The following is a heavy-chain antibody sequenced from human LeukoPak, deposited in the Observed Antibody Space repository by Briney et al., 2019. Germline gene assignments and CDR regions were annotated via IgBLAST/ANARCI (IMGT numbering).Heavy chain of an antibody. Sequence: PGGSLRLSCAASGFTFSSYAMSWVRQAPGKGLEWVSAISGSGGSTYYADSVKGRFTISRDNSKNTLYLQMNSLRAEDTAVYYCAKRGLYDSSGYYEYYFDYWGQGTLVTVSS. D-gene: IGHD3-22*01. J-gene: IGHJ4*02. V-gene: IGHV3-23*01. CDR1: GFTFSSYA. CDR2: ISGSGGST. CDR3: AKRGLYDSSGYYEYYFDY.